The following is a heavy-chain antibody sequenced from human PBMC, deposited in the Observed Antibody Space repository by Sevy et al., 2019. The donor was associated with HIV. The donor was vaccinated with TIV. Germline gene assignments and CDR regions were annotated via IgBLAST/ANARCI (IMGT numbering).Heavy chain of an antibody. CDR2: IKSKTDGGTT. CDR1: GFTFSNAW. CDR3: FGSGSRDAFDI. Sequence: GGSLRLSCAASGFTFSNAWMSWVRQAPGKGLEWVGRIKSKTDGGTTDYAAPVKGRLTISRDDSKNTLYLQMNSLKTEDTAVYYCFGSGSRDAFDIWGQGTMVTVSS. D-gene: IGHD3-10*01. V-gene: IGHV3-15*01. J-gene: IGHJ3*02.